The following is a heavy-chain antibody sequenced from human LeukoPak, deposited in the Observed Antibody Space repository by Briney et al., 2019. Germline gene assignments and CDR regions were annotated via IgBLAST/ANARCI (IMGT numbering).Heavy chain of an antibody. CDR2: IDWDDDK. Sequence: SGPTLVNPTQTLTLTCTFSGFSLSTSGMCVSWMRQPPGKALEWLALIDWDDDKYYSTSLKTRLTNSKDTSKNQVVLTMTNMDPVHTATYYCARMKGIAAAEAYYFDYWGQGTLVTVSS. J-gene: IGHJ4*02. V-gene: IGHV2-70*01. CDR1: GFSLSTSGMC. D-gene: IGHD6-13*01. CDR3: ARMKGIAAAEAYYFDY.